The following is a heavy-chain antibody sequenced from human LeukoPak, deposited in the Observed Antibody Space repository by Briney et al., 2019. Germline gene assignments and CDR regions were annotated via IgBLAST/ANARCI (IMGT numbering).Heavy chain of an antibody. CDR1: GFTFSSYS. CDR2: IDNTGDT. Sequence: GGSLRLSCAASGFTFSSYSMNWVRQAPGKGLEWISAIDNTGDTYYADSLKGRLTISRDNSKNTLYLQMNSLRVEDTALYYCAGSFGGSWYLSLWGQGTLVTVSS. V-gene: IGHV3-21*04. J-gene: IGHJ4*02. D-gene: IGHD6-13*01. CDR3: AGSFGGSWYLSL.